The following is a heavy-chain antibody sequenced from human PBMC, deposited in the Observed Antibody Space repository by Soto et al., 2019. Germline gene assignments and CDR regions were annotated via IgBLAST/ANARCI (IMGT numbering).Heavy chain of an antibody. J-gene: IGHJ6*02. V-gene: IGHV3-48*02. CDR2: ISSSSSTI. CDR1: GFTFSSYS. Sequence: EVQLLESGGGLVQPGGSLRLSCAASGFTFSSYSMNWVRQAPGKGLEWVSYISSSSSTIYYADSVKGRFTISRDNAKNSLYLQMNSLRDEDTAVYYCARETTRYSSGYYYGMDVWGQGTTVTVSS. D-gene: IGHD2-15*01. CDR3: ARETTRYSSGYYYGMDV.